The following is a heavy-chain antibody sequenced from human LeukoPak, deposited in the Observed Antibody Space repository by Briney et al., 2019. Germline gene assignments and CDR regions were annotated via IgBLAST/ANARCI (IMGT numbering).Heavy chain of an antibody. J-gene: IGHJ4*02. CDR1: GYTFTGYY. CDR3: ARDRYDFWSGYSFDY. V-gene: IGHV1-2*02. CDR2: INPNSGGT. D-gene: IGHD3-3*01. Sequence: ASVKVSCKASGYTFTGYYMHWVRQAPGQGLEWMGWINPNSGGTNYAQKFQGRVTMTRDTSISTAYMELSSVTAADTAVYYCARDRYDFWSGYSFDYWGQGTLVTVSS.